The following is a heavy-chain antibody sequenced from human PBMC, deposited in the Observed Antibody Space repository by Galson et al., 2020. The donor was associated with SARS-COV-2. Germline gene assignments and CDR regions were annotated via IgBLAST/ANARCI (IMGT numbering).Heavy chain of an antibody. V-gene: IGHV1-24*01. D-gene: IGHD2-8*01. J-gene: IGHJ1*01. CDR3: ATVYCTNGVCYTPEYFQH. Sequence: IYAQKFQGRVTMTEDTSTDTAYMELSSLRSEDTAVYYCATVYCTNGVCYTPEYFQHWGQGTLVTVSS.